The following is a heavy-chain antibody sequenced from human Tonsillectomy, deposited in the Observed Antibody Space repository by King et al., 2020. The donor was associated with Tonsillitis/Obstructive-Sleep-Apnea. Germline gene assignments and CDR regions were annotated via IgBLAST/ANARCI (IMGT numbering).Heavy chain of an antibody. Sequence: VKLVESGGGLVQPGGSLRLSCAASGFTFSSYAMSWVRQAPGKGLEWVSAISGSGGSTYYADSVKGRFTISRDNSKNTLYLQMSSLRAEDTAVYYCAKAPSDTSMADYYYYMGVWGQGTIVTVSS. CDR2: ISGSGGST. J-gene: IGHJ6*03. CDR1: GFTFSSYA. CDR3: AKAPSDTSMADYYYYMGV. V-gene: IGHV3-23*04. D-gene: IGHD5-18*01.